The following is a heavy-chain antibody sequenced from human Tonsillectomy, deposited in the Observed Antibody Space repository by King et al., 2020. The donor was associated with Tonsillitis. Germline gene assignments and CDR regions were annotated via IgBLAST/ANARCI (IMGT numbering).Heavy chain of an antibody. V-gene: IGHV3-30-3*01. CDR1: GFTFSDYD. J-gene: IGHJ2*01. Sequence: VQLVESGGGVVQPGRSLRLSCAASGFTFSDYDVHWVRQAPGKGLEWVAVISSDGSNKYYADSVEGRFTISRDNSKNTLYLQLNSLSDEDTALSYCARAPRPGHSSSWSYYFDLWGRGTRVTASS. CDR2: ISSDGSNK. D-gene: IGHD6-13*01. CDR3: ARAPRPGHSSSWSYYFDL.